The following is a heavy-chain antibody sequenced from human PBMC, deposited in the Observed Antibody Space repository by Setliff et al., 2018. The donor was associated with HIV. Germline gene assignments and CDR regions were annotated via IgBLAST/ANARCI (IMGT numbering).Heavy chain of an antibody. J-gene: IGHJ6*02. V-gene: IGHV4-39*07. CDR3: EAATVGETGYYGIDV. Sequence: SETLSLTCTVSGGPITTSTYYWGWVRQPPGKGLEYIGNIYQSGTTYYNSSLGSRVTMSLDTSKNQFSLKLDFVTAADTAVNYCEAATVGETGYYGIDVWGPGTTVTVSS. D-gene: IGHD1-26*01. CDR1: GGPITTSTYY. CDR2: IYQSGTT.